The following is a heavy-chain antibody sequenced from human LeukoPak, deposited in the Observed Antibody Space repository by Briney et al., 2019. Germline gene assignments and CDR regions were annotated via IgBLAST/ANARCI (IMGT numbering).Heavy chain of an antibody. CDR2: ISTGSSTT. Sequence: GGSLRLSCAASEFAFSTYNMNWVRQAPGKGLEWVSYISTGSSTTYYADSVKGRFTISRDNAKNSLYLQMNSLRAEDTAVYYCATPLDYYDTSDSHQGGDWGQGTLVTVSS. CDR3: ATPLDYYDTSDSHQGGD. J-gene: IGHJ4*02. CDR1: EFAFSTYN. V-gene: IGHV3-48*04. D-gene: IGHD3-22*01.